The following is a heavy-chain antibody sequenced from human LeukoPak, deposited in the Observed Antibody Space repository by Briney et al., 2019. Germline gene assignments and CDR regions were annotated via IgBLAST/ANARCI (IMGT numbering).Heavy chain of an antibody. V-gene: IGHV3-23*01. CDR1: GFTFSSYD. J-gene: IGHJ4*02. Sequence: PGGSLRLSCAASGFTFSSYDMSWVRQAPGKGVEWVSAISVSGVSTSYADSVKGRFTISRDNSKNTLYLQMNSLRAEDTAVYYCAKDRTKQLVWAYYFDYWGQGTLVTVSS. CDR2: ISVSGVST. CDR3: AKDRTKQLVWAYYFDY. D-gene: IGHD6-6*01.